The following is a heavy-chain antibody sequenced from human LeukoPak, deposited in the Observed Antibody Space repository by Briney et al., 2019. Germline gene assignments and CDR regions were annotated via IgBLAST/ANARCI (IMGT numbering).Heavy chain of an antibody. D-gene: IGHD3-10*01. J-gene: IGHJ4*02. V-gene: IGHV3-21*01. CDR1: GFTFSSYW. CDR3: ARENMVRGVLLQSYYFDY. Sequence: GGSLRLSCAASGFTFSSYWMSWVRQAPGKGLEWVSSISSSSSYIYYADSVKGRFTISRDNAKNSLYLQMNSLRAEDTAVYYCARENMVRGVLLQSYYFDYWGQGTLVTVSS. CDR2: ISSSSSYI.